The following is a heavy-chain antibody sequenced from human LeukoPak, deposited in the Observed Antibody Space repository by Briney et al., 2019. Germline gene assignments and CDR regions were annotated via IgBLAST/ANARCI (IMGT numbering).Heavy chain of an antibody. V-gene: IGHV1-46*01. D-gene: IGHD4-23*01. J-gene: IGHJ4*02. CDR2: INPSGGST. CDR1: GYTFTNNY. CDR3: AKEKPTVVRSGLDH. Sequence: GASVKLSCNASGYTFTNNYIYWVRHAPGQGLEWMGMINPSGGSTIYAQKFQDRVSMTRDTSTSTVYLELSTLRPNDTATYYCAKEKPTVVRSGLDHWGQGTLVTVSS.